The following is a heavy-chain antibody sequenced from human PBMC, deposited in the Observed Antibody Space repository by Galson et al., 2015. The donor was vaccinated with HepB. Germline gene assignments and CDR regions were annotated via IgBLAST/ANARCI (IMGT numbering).Heavy chain of an antibody. V-gene: IGHV3-53*01. Sequence: SLGLSCAASGFSVNNKYMTWVRQAPGKGPECVAVIYTGGDAYYTDSVKGRFTISRDNSKNTIFLHMNSLRVDDTAVYYCAGERGFSGELVAYWGQGTLVTVS. D-gene: IGHD7-27*01. CDR3: AGERGFSGELVAY. J-gene: IGHJ4*02. CDR2: IYTGGDA. CDR1: GFSVNNKY.